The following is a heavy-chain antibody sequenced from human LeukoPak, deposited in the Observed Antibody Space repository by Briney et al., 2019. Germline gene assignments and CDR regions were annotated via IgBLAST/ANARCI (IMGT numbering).Heavy chain of an antibody. V-gene: IGHV3-74*01. CDR1: GFALSTYW. J-gene: IGHJ4*02. Sequence: GGSLRLSCAASGFALSTYWMHCVRQAPGKGLVWVSLINGDGSNTLYADSVKGRFTISRDTAKNTLYLEMNGLRADDTAVYYCARAGSGSSYDCWGQGTLVTVSS. CDR2: INGDGSNT. CDR3: ARAGSGSSYDC. D-gene: IGHD3-10*01.